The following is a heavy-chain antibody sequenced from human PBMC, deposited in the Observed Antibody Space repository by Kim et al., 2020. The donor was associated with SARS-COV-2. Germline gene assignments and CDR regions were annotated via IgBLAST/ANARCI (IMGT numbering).Heavy chain of an antibody. V-gene: IGHV4-39*01. CDR3: ASTGYSSSWYVSH. J-gene: IGHJ4*02. D-gene: IGHD6-13*01. Sequence: YNPSLKSRVTISVDTAKNQFSLKLSCVTAADTAVYYCASTGYSSSWYVSHWGQGALVTVSS.